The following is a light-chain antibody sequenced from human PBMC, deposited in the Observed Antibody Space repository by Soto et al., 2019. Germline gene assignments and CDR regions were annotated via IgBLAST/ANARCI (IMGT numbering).Light chain of an antibody. CDR3: SSYASGNIYV. V-gene: IGLV2-8*01. Sequence: QSVLTQPPSASGSPGQSVTISCTGTSSDVGPYKYVSWYQQHPGKAPKLIIYAVNQRPSGVPDRFSGSKSGNTASLTVSGLQAEEEADYYCSSYASGNIYVFGTGTKVTVL. CDR2: AVN. CDR1: SSDVGPYKY. J-gene: IGLJ1*01.